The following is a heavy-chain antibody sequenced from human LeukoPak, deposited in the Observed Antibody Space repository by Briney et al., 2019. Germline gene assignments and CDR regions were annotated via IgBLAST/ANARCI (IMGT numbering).Heavy chain of an antibody. J-gene: IGHJ4*02. CDR2: IKSSGDST. V-gene: IGHV3-23*01. CDR1: GFTFNNYA. D-gene: IGHD6-13*01. Sequence: GGSLRLSCAASGFTFNNYAMSWVRQAPGKGLEWVSGIKSSGDSTFYADSVKGRFTISRDNSMNTLSLQMSSLRAEDTAVYYCAKEIGAIGTPYLDSWGQGTLVTVSS. CDR3: AKEIGAIGTPYLDS.